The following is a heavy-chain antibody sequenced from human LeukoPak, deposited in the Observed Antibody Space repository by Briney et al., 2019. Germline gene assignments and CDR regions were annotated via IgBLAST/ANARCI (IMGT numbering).Heavy chain of an antibody. CDR3: ARNIAVAGRGDYMDV. CDR1: GGSISSYY. CDR2: IYYSGST. Sequence: KPSETLSLTCTVSGGSISSYYWSWTRQPRGKGLEWIGYIYYSGSTNYNPSLKSRVTISVDTSKNQFSLKLSSVTAADTAVYYCARNIAVAGRGDYMDVWGKGTTVTISS. J-gene: IGHJ6*03. D-gene: IGHD6-19*01. V-gene: IGHV4-59*08.